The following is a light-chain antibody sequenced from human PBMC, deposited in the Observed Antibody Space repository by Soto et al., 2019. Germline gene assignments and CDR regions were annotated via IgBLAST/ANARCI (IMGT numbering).Light chain of an antibody. Sequence: QSALTQPAALSGSPGPSITVSCTGTSSDVGDYNYVSWYQQHPDKAPKLIIYEVTNRPSGVSNRFSGSKSGDAASLTISGLQAEDEADYYCSSYTSRTTPYVFGGGTKVTVL. CDR3: SSYTSRTTPYV. CDR1: SSDVGDYNY. J-gene: IGLJ1*01. V-gene: IGLV2-14*01. CDR2: EVT.